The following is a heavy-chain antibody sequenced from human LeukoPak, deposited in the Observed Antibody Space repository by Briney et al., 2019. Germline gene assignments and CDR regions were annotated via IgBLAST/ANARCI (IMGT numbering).Heavy chain of an antibody. CDR1: GYTFTSYD. J-gene: IGHJ5*02. CDR3: ARGSTSWRRDRWFDP. Sequence: ASVKVSCKASGYTFTSYDINWVRQATGQGLEWMGWMNPNSGNTGYAQKFQGRVTMTRNTSISTAYMELSSLRSEDTAVYYCARGSTSWRRDRWFDPWGQGTLVTVSS. CDR2: MNPNSGNT. D-gene: IGHD2-2*01. V-gene: IGHV1-8*01.